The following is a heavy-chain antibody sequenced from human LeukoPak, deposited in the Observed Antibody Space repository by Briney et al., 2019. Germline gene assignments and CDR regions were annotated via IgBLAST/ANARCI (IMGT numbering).Heavy chain of an antibody. CDR3: ARKGIAVAWFQH. CDR1: GYTFTSYY. CDR2: INPSGGST. Sequence: ASVKVSCKASGYTFTSYYMHWVRQAPGQGLEWMGIINPSGGSTSYAQKFQGRVTMTRDTSTSTVYMELSSPRSEDTAVYYCARKGIAVAWFQHWGQGTLVTVSS. D-gene: IGHD6-19*01. V-gene: IGHV1-46*01. J-gene: IGHJ1*01.